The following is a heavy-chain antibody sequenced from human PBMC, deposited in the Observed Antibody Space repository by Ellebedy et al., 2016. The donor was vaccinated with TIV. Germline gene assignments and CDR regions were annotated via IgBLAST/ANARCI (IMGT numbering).Heavy chain of an antibody. V-gene: IGHV2-5*02. J-gene: IGHJ3*02. CDR1: GFSLSTSGMG. Sequence: SGPTLVXPTQTLTLTCTFSGFSLSTSGMGLGWIRQPPGKALEWLALIYWDDDKRYSPSLKSRLTITKDTSKNQVVLTMTNMDPVDTATYYCAQGGGYEGDYDAFDIWGQGTMVTVSS. CDR3: AQGGGYEGDYDAFDI. CDR2: IYWDDDK. D-gene: IGHD5-12*01.